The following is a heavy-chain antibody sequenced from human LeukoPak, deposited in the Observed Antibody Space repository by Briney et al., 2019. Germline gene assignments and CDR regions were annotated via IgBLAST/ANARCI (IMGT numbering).Heavy chain of an antibody. J-gene: IGHJ6*04. CDR3: AKKSCSSTGCYEDV. Sequence: GGSLRLSCAASGFTFSSYAMSWVRQAPGKGLEWVSAISGSGDNTDYTDAVKGRFTISRDNSKNTLYLQMNSLRAEDTAVYYCAKKSCSSTGCYEDVWGKGTTVTVSS. CDR2: ISGSGDNT. D-gene: IGHD2-2*01. CDR1: GFTFSSYA. V-gene: IGHV3-23*01.